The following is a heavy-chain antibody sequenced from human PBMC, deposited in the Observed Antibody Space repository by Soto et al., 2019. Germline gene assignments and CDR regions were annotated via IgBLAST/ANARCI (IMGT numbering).Heavy chain of an antibody. CDR1: GYTLTTYD. J-gene: IGHJ5*02. Sequence: ASVKVSCKASGYTLTTYDIGWVRQAPGQGLECMGWISGYNGNTNYAQKFRGRVTMTTDTSTSTAYMELRSLRSDDTAVYYCARPIAVAGGNYFDPWGQGTLVTVSS. CDR3: ARPIAVAGGNYFDP. V-gene: IGHV1-18*01. CDR2: ISGYNGNT. D-gene: IGHD6-19*01.